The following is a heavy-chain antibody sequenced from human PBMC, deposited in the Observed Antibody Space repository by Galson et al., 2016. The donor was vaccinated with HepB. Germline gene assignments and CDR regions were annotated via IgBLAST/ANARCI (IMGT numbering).Heavy chain of an antibody. CDR3: ARTPPGDYYYAMDV. V-gene: IGHV4-34*01. J-gene: IGHJ6*02. Sequence: SWIRQPPGKGLEWIGEVTETGRTNDNPSLKSRVTVSLATSKDRFSLRLTSVTAADTAVYYWARTPPGDYYYAMDVWGEGTTVIV. CDR2: VTETGRT.